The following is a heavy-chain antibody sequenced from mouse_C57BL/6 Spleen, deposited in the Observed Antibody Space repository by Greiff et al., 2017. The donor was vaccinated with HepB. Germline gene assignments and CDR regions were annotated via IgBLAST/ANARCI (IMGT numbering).Heavy chain of an antibody. V-gene: IGHV1-80*01. CDR2: IYPGDGDT. CDR1: GYAFSSYW. CDR3: ARKTTVTYWYFDV. Sequence: QVQLQQSGAELVKPGASVKISCKASGYAFSSYWMNWVKQRPGKGLEWIGQIYPGDGDTNYNGKFKGKATLTADKSSSTAYMQLSSLTSEDSAVYFCARKTTVTYWYFDVWGTWTTVTVSS. J-gene: IGHJ1*03. D-gene: IGHD1-1*01.